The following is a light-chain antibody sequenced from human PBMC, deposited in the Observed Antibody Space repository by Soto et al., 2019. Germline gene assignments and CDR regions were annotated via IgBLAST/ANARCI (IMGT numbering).Light chain of an antibody. CDR3: QQYRSWPRT. Sequence: EIVRTESPSTLSVSPGERVTLSCRASQSVDINLAWYQQKPGQAPRLLIYGASTRATDMPGRFSGRGAGAEFTLTISSLQSEDFAVYYCQQYRSWPRTFGQGTKVDIK. CDR2: GAS. V-gene: IGKV3-15*01. CDR1: QSVDIN. J-gene: IGKJ1*01.